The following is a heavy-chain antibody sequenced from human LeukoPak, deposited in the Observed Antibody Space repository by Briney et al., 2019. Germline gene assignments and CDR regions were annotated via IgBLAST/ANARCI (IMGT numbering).Heavy chain of an antibody. Sequence: QAGGSLRLSCAASGFTFSNYWMSWVRQAPGKGLEWVGQIKPDGSEKYYEDSVKGRFAISRDNAKNSLGLQMNSLRAEDTAIYYCARWVTTSDRGVDVWGQGTTVTVSS. CDR3: ARWVTTSDRGVDV. CDR1: GFTFSNYW. D-gene: IGHD4-17*01. CDR2: IKPDGSEK. V-gene: IGHV3-7*05. J-gene: IGHJ6*02.